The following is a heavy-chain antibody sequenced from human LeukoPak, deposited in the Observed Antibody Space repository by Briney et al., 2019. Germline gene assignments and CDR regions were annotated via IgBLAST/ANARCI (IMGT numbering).Heavy chain of an antibody. CDR3: TRAGGSSSWSLRGWFDP. Sequence: PGGSLRLSCTAAGSTFGDYAMSWVRQAPGKGREWVGFIRSKAYGGTTEYAASVKGRFTISRDDSKSIAYLQMNSLKTEDTAVYYCTRAGGSSSWSLRGWFDPWGQGTLVTVSS. CDR1: GSTFGDYA. D-gene: IGHD6-13*01. V-gene: IGHV3-49*04. J-gene: IGHJ5*02. CDR2: IRSKAYGGTT.